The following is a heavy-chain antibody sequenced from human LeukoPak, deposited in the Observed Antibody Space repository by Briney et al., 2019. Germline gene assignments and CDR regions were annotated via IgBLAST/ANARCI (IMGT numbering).Heavy chain of an antibody. D-gene: IGHD2-21*02. CDR2: INHSGST. Sequence: PSETLSLTCAVYGGSFSGYYWSWIRQPPGKGLEWIGEINHSGSTNYNPSLKSRVTISVDTSKNQFSLKLSSVTAADTAVYYSARARRGIVVVTATPYYYMDVWGKGTTVTVSS. CDR1: GGSFSGYY. J-gene: IGHJ6*03. CDR3: ARARRGIVVVTATPYYYMDV. V-gene: IGHV4-34*01.